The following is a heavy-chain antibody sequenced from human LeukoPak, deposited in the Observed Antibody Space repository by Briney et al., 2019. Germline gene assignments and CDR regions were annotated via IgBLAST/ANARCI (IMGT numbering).Heavy chain of an antibody. V-gene: IGHV3-7*02. J-gene: IGHJ4*02. CDR1: GFTLSSYW. CDR3: AMLYDSRTIFDA. D-gene: IGHD3-16*01. Sequence: QPGGSLKLSCAASGFTLSSYWMSWVRQAPGEGLQWVATIRQDGGEVYYVDSVKGRFTISRDNSRNSLYLQMNSLGVEDMAVYYCAMLYDSRTIFDAWGQGTLLTVSS. CDR2: IRQDGGEV.